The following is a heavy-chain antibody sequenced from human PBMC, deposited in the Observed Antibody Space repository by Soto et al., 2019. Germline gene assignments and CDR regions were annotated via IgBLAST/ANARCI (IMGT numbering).Heavy chain of an antibody. Sequence: EVQLVESGGGLVQPGRSLRLSCAASGFTFDDYAMHWVRQAPGKGLEWVSGISWNSGSIGYADSVKGRFTISRDNAKNSLYLQMNSLRAEDTALYYCAKDVDTATVTLLSHWGQGTLVTVSS. J-gene: IGHJ1*01. D-gene: IGHD5-18*01. CDR3: AKDVDTATVTLLSH. CDR2: ISWNSGSI. V-gene: IGHV3-9*01. CDR1: GFTFDDYA.